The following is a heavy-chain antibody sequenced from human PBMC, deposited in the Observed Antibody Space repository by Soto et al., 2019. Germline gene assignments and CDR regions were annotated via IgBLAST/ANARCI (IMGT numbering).Heavy chain of an antibody. CDR2: VYGIQTT. CDR3: ARRNNQCLVDF. V-gene: IGHV4-61*01. Sequence: QVQLQESGPRLVRPSETLSLTCTVSGDSVSRGPHYWSWIRQPPGRRLEWLGYVYGIQTTNTNPSLAGRVTISKDPSKNQFSLRLTSVTAADTAVYYCARRNNQCLVDFWGRGTLVTVSS. CDR1: GDSVSRGPHY. D-gene: IGHD2-21*01. J-gene: IGHJ4*02.